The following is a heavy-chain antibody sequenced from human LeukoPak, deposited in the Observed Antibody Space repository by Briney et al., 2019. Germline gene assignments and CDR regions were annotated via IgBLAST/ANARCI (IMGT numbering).Heavy chain of an antibody. CDR2: INHSGST. J-gene: IGHJ4*02. CDR3: ARLWMATFDY. V-gene: IGHV4-34*01. Sequence: PSETLSLTCAVYGGSFSGYYWSWIRQPPGKGLEWIGEINHSGSTNYNPSLKSRVTISVDTSKNQFSLKLSSVTAADTAVYYCARLWMATFDYWGQGTLVTVSS. CDR1: GGSFSGYY. D-gene: IGHD5-24*01.